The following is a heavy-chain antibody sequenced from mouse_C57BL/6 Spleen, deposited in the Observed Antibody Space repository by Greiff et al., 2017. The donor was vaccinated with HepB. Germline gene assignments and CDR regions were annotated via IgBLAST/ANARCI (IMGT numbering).Heavy chain of an antibody. CDR2: IWSDGST. D-gene: IGHD2-1*01. CDR3: ARQGGNYPYYAMDY. V-gene: IGHV2-6-1*01. J-gene: IGHJ4*01. CDR1: GFSLTSYG. Sequence: QVQLQQSGPGLVAPSQSLSITCTVSGFSLTSYGVHWVRQPPGKGLEWLVVIWSDGSTTYNSALKSRLSISKDNSKSHVFLKMNSLQTDDTAMYYCARQGGNYPYYAMDYWGQGTSVTVSS.